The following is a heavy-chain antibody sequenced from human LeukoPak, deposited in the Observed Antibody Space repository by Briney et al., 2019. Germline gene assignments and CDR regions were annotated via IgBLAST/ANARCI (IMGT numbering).Heavy chain of an antibody. CDR2: IYHSGST. J-gene: IGHJ4*02. D-gene: IGHD1-26*01. V-gene: IGHV4-30-2*01. CDR1: GGSISSGGYY. Sequence: SQTLSLTCTVSGGSISSGGYYWSWIRQPPGKGLEWIGYIYHSGSTYYNPSLKSRVTISVDRSKNQFSLKLSSVTAADTAVYYCARAAREVGAPHWGQGTLVTVSS. CDR3: ARAAREVGAPH.